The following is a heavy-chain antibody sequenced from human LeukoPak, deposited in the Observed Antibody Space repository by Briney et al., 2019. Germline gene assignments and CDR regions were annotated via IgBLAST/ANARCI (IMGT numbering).Heavy chain of an antibody. V-gene: IGHV3-66*01. D-gene: IGHD3-9*01. CDR3: ARSNYDILTGYVDY. CDR1: GFTVSTNY. Sequence: GGSLRLSCAASGFTVSTNYMSWVRQAPGKGLELISLIYSSGATYYADSVKGRFTISRDNSKNTLFLQMNSLRVEDTAVYYCARSNYDILTGYVDYWGQGTLVTVSS. J-gene: IGHJ4*02. CDR2: IYSSGAT.